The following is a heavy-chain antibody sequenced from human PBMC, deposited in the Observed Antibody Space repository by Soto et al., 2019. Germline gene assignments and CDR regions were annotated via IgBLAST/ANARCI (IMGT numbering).Heavy chain of an antibody. D-gene: IGHD3-3*01. J-gene: IGHJ4*02. CDR3: AHSVPPPPGFLEWLTLDY. Sequence: QITLKESGPTLVKPTQTLTLTCTFSGFSLSTSGVGVGWIRQPPGKALEWLALIYWDDDKRYSPSLKSRLTNTKDTPKNQVVPTMTKMDPFDTATYYCAHSVPPPPGFLEWLTLDYWVQGTLVTVSS. CDR2: IYWDDDK. V-gene: IGHV2-5*02. CDR1: GFSLSTSGVG.